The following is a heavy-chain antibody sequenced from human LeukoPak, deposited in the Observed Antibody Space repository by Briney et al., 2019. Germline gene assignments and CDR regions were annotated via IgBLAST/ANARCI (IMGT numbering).Heavy chain of an antibody. Sequence: ASVKVSCKVSGYTLTELSMHWVRQAPGQGLEWMGWINPNSGGTNYAQKFQGRVTMTRDTSISTAYMELSRLRSDDTAVYYCARDRGMDVWGQGTTVTVSS. CDR1: GYTLTELS. J-gene: IGHJ6*02. CDR2: INPNSGGT. V-gene: IGHV1-2*02. CDR3: ARDRGMDV.